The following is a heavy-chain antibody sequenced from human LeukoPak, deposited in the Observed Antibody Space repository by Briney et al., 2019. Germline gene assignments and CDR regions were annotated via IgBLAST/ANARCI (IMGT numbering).Heavy chain of an antibody. D-gene: IGHD1-26*01. V-gene: IGHV1-69*05. CDR3: ARGSGSYWQIDY. Sequence: ASVKVSCKASGGTFSSYAISWVRQAPGQGLEWMGRIIPIFGTANYAQKFQGRVTITTDEPTSTAYMELSSLRSEDTAVYYCARGSGSYWQIDYWGQGTLVTVSS. CDR1: GGTFSSYA. J-gene: IGHJ4*02. CDR2: IIPIFGTA.